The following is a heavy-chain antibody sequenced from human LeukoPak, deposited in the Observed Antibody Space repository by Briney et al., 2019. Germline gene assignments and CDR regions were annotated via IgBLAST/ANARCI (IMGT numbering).Heavy chain of an antibody. CDR3: AKVRGLHYDSSAYLDY. CDR1: GFTFSSYA. V-gene: IGHV3-23*01. Sequence: GGSLRLSCAASGFTFSSYAMSWVRQAPGKGLEWVSAISGGGDSTYYADSVKGRFTISRDNSKNTLYLQMNSLRAEDTAVYHCAKVRGLHYDSSAYLDYWGQGTLVTVSS. CDR2: ISGGGDST. D-gene: IGHD3-22*01. J-gene: IGHJ4*02.